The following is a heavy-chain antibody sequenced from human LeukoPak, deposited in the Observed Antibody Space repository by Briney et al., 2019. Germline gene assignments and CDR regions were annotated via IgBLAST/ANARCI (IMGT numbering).Heavy chain of an antibody. V-gene: IGHV3-9*01. CDR1: GFTFDDYA. D-gene: IGHD3-3*01. CDR2: ISWNSGSI. CDR3: ASREWLPAWGAFDI. Sequence: GRSLRLSCAASGFTFDDYAMHWVRQAPGKGLEWVSGISWNSGSIGYADSVKGRFTISRDNAKNSLYLQMNSLRAEDTAVYYCASREWLPAWGAFDIWGQGTMVTVSS. J-gene: IGHJ3*02.